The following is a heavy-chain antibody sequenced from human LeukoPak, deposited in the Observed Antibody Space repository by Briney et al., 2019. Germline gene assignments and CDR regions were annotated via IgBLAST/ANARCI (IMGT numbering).Heavy chain of an antibody. CDR1: GGSISRSSYY. CDR2: IYYSGNT. Sequence: KTSETLSLTCTVSGGSISRSSYYWGWIRQPPGKGLEWIGSIYYSGNTYYNPSLKSRVTISVDTSKNQFSLKLSSVTAADTAVYYCARAVTAFSNDAFDIWGQGTMVTVSS. CDR3: ARAVTAFSNDAFDI. V-gene: IGHV4-39*07. J-gene: IGHJ3*02. D-gene: IGHD2-21*02.